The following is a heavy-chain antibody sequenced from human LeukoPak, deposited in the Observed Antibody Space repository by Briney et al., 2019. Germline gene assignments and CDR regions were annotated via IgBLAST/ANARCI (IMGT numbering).Heavy chain of an antibody. V-gene: IGHV4-39*07. D-gene: IGHD5-24*01. CDR1: GGSISSSSYY. CDR3: ARDTHERWLQWDDAFDI. Sequence: PSEALSLTCTVSGGSISSSSYYWGWIRQPPGKGLEWIGSIYYSGSTYYNPSLKSRVTISVDTSKNQFSLKLSSVTAADTAVYYCARDTHERWLQWDDAFDIWGQGTMVTVSS. J-gene: IGHJ3*02. CDR2: IYYSGST.